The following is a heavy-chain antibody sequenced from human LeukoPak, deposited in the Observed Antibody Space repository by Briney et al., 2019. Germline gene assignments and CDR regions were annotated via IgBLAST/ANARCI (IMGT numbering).Heavy chain of an antibody. CDR3: ARADFWSGYYLSRFVY. CDR1: GGTFSSYT. J-gene: IGHJ4*02. Sequence: SVKVSCKASGGTFSSYTISWVRQAPGQGLELMGRIIPILGIANYAQKFQDRGTITADKSTSTAYMELSSRRSGDTAVYYCARADFWSGYYLSRFVYWGQGALVTVSS. V-gene: IGHV1-69*02. CDR2: IIPILGIA. D-gene: IGHD3-3*01.